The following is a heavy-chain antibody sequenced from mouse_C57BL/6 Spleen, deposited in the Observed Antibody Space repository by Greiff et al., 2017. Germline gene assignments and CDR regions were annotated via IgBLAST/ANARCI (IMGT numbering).Heavy chain of an antibody. V-gene: IGHV1-82*01. Sequence: QVQLQQSGPELVKPGASVKISCKASGYAFSSSWMNWVKQRPGKGLEWIGRIYPGDGDTNYNGKFKGKATLTADKSSSTAYMQLSSLTSKDAAVYFYEVESAGFPWIADGGQGTLVTVSA. CDR1: GYAFSSSW. J-gene: IGHJ3*01. D-gene: IGHD1-1*01. CDR3: EVESAGFPWIAD. CDR2: IYPGDGDT.